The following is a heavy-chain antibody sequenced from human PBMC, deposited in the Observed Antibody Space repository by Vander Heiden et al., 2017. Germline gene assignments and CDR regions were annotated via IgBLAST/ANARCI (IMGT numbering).Heavy chain of an antibody. J-gene: IGHJ4*02. Sequence: EVQLVESGGGLVQPGGSLGLSCVASGFTFNTYCMSWVRQAPGKGLDWVANIKQDGNEEYYMDSVKGRFTISRDNAKNSLFLQLNSLRVEDTAVYYCARSLCGAYDFWGQGTLVTVSS. D-gene: IGHD4-17*01. CDR2: IKQDGNEE. CDR3: ARSLCGAYDF. CDR1: GFTFNTYC. V-gene: IGHV3-7*01.